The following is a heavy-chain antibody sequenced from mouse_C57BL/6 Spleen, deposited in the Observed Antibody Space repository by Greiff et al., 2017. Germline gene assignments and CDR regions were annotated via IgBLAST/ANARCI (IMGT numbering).Heavy chain of an antibody. CDR3: ARDAVDGQYFDV. Sequence: EVKVVESGGGLVQSGRSLRLSCATSGFTFSDFYMEWVRQAPGKGLEWIAASRNKANDYTTEYSASVKGRFIVSRDTSQSILYLQMNALRAEDTAIYYCARDAVDGQYFDVWGTGTTVTVSS. V-gene: IGHV7-1*01. D-gene: IGHD2-3*01. CDR1: GFTFSDFY. CDR2: SRNKANDYTT. J-gene: IGHJ1*03.